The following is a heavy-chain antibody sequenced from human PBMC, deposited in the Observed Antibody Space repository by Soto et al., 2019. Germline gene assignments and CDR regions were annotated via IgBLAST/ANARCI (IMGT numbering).Heavy chain of an antibody. D-gene: IGHD2-15*01. CDR3: ARDTSLYCSGGSCYSKDDAFDI. Sequence: QVQLVQSGAEVKKPGASVKVSCKASGYTFTGYYMHWVRQAPGQGLEWMGWINPNSGGTNYAQKFQGWVTMTRDTSISTAFMELSRLRSDDTAVYYCARDTSLYCSGGSCYSKDDAFDIWGQGTMVTVSS. V-gene: IGHV1-2*04. J-gene: IGHJ3*02. CDR1: GYTFTGYY. CDR2: INPNSGGT.